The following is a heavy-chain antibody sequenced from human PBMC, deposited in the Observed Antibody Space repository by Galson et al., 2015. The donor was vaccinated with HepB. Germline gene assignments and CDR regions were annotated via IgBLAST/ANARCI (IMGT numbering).Heavy chain of an antibody. J-gene: IGHJ5*02. V-gene: IGHV3-23*01. D-gene: IGHD3-16*01. CDR3: VKEGSLFGGDWFDP. CDR2: INGRGSTR. Sequence: SLRLSCAGSGFIFRHHAMAWIRQAPGKGLEWVSGINGRGSTRSYSDAVKGRFSISRDNSKDPVFLQMDNLRAEDTAVYYCVKEGSLFGGDWFDPWGQGALVTVS. CDR1: GFIFRHHA.